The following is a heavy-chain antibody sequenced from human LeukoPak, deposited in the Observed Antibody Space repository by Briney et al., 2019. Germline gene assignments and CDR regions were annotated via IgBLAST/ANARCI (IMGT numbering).Heavy chain of an antibody. J-gene: IGHJ4*02. CDR1: GFTFSSYG. Sequence: GGSLRLSCAASGFTFSSYGMHWVRQAPGKGLEWVANIKQDGSEKYYVDSVKGRFTISRDNAKNSLYLQMNSLRAEDTAVNFCASGGHLDYWGQGTLVTVSS. V-gene: IGHV3-7*01. D-gene: IGHD3-16*01. CDR3: ASGGHLDY. CDR2: IKQDGSEK.